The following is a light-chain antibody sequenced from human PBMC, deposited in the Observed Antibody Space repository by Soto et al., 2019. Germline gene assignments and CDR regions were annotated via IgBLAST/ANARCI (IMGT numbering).Light chain of an antibody. Sequence: EIVLTQSPGTLSLSPGERATLFCRASQSVSSNYLAWFQQRPGQPPRLLISGASSRATGIPDRFSGSGSGTDFTLTISRLEPEDFAVYHCQQYGGAPWTFGQGTNVEIK. CDR3: QQYGGAPWT. CDR2: GAS. J-gene: IGKJ1*01. V-gene: IGKV3-20*01. CDR1: QSVSSNY.